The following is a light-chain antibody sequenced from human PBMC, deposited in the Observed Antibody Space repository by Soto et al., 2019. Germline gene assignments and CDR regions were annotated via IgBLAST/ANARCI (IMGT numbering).Light chain of an antibody. V-gene: IGLV2-14*01. CDR2: EVT. J-gene: IGLJ2*01. CDR1: RSDVGRYNY. CDR3: SSYSTTSSPHVL. Sequence: QSVLTQPASVSGSPGQSITISCTGTRSDVGRYNYVSWYQQHPGKAPKLLIYEVTYRPSGVSTRFSASKSGSTASLTISGIQAEDEADYYCSSYSTTSSPHVLFGGGTNVTVL.